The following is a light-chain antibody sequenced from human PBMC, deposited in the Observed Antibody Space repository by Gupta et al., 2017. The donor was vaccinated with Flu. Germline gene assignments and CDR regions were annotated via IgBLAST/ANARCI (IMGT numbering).Light chain of an antibody. Sequence: DIVLTQSPGTLSLSPGEGATLSCRANETINNNYLAWHQQKPGLAPRLLIYGASGRATGIPDRFSGSGPGTDFTLTITRLEPEDFAMYYCHQYGSSPQTFGQGTNLEI. CDR2: GAS. J-gene: IGKJ2*01. CDR1: ETINNNY. V-gene: IGKV3-20*01. CDR3: HQYGSSPQT.